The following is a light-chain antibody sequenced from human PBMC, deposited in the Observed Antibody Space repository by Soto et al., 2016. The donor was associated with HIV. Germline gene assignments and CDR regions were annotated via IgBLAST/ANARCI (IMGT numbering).Light chain of an antibody. CDR1: QTINRW. J-gene: IGKJ2*01. CDR3: QQYDIYSYT. CDR2: TTS. Sequence: DIQMTQSPSTLSASVGDRVTITCRASQTINRWLAWYQQKPGKAPKLLIYTTSNLESGVPSRFSGRGSGTEFTLTISSLLPDDSAAYYCQQYDIYSYTFGQGTKLEI. V-gene: IGKV1-5*03.